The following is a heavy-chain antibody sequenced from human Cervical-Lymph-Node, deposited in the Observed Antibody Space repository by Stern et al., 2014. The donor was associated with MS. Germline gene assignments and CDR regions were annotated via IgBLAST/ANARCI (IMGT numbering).Heavy chain of an antibody. D-gene: IGHD5-24*01. V-gene: IGHV1-2*02. CDR1: GYTFTGYY. J-gene: IGHJ4*02. Sequence: QMQLVQSGAEVKKPGASVKVSCKASGYTFTGYYIHWVRQAPGPGLEWMGWIIPNNGDTNYAQNFQGRVTMTRDTAISTAYMELSRLRSDDTAVYYCAKDGYNYWGQGTLVTVSA. CDR2: IIPNNGDT. CDR3: AKDGYNY.